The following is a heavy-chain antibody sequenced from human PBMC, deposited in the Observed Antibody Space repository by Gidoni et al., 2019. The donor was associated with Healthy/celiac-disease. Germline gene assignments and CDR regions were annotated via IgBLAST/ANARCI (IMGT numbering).Heavy chain of an antibody. D-gene: IGHD6-13*01. J-gene: IGHJ5*02. CDR2: ISSSSSYI. CDR3: ARASQGSSWRKGWFDP. Sequence: EVQMVESGGGLVQPGGSLRLSCAASGFTFSSYSMNWVRQAPGKGLEWFSSISSSSSYIYYADSVKGRFTISRDNAKNSLYLQMNSLRAEDTAVYYCARASQGSSWRKGWFDPWGQGTLVTVSS. V-gene: IGHV3-21*01. CDR1: GFTFSSYS.